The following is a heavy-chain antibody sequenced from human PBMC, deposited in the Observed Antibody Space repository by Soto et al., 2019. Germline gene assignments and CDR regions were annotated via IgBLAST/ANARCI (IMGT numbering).Heavy chain of an antibody. J-gene: IGHJ6*02. D-gene: IGHD2-8*01. CDR2: INPKSGGT. V-gene: IGHV1-2*04. Sequence: ASVKVSCKASGYSFTDYHIHWVRQAPGQGLEWLGRINPKSGGTSTAQKFQGWVTMTTDTSISTASMELTRLTSDDTAIYYCARGDSTDCSNSVCSFFYNHDMDVWGQGTTVTVSS. CDR1: GYSFTDYH. CDR3: ARGDSTDCSNSVCSFFYNHDMDV.